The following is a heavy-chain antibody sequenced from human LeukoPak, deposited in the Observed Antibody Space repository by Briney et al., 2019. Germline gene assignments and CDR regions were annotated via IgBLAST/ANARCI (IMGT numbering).Heavy chain of an antibody. CDR2: INHSGST. V-gene: IGHV4-34*01. CDR3: ARGGTQLVQEGGYFQH. D-gene: IGHD6-13*01. J-gene: IGHJ1*01. Sequence: SETLSLTCAVYGGSFSGYYWSWIRQPPGKGLEWIGEINHSGSTNYNPSLKSRVTISVDTSKNQFSLKLSSVTAADTAVYYCARGGTQLVQEGGYFQHWGQGTLVTVSS. CDR1: GGSFSGYY.